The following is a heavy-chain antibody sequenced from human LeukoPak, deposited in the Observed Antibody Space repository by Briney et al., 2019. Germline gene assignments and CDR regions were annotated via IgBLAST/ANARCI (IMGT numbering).Heavy chain of an antibody. Sequence: PGGSLRLSCAASGFSFSDYAMHWVRQAPGKGLEWVANISYDGSNKFYAGSVKGRFTISRDNSKKTLSLQMNSLRDEDTAVYYCASADNSAWHTFKSWGQGTLVIVSS. CDR3: ASADNSAWHTFKS. D-gene: IGHD6-19*01. J-gene: IGHJ5*02. CDR1: GFSFSDYA. CDR2: ISYDGSNK. V-gene: IGHV3-30*04.